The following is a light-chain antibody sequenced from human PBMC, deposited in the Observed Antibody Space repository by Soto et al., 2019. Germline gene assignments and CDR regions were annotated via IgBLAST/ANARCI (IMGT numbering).Light chain of an antibody. J-gene: IGKJ1*01. CDR2: DAS. V-gene: IGKV3-20*01. CDR3: QQYGSSTGT. Sequence: IVLTQSPGTLSLSPGERATLSCRASQSVSNSFLAWYQHKPGQAPRLLIYDASSRATGIPARFSGSGSGTDFTLTINSLEPEDFAVYYCQQYGSSTGTFGQGTKVDIK. CDR1: QSVSNSF.